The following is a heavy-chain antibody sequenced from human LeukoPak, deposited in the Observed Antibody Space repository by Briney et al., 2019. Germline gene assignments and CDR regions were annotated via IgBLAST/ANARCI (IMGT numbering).Heavy chain of an antibody. Sequence: ASVKVSCKASGYTFTGNHVHWVRQAPGQGLEWMGWIDPNSGGTKYAQKFQDRVTMTSDTSINTAYMELSGLRSDDTAVYFCAKEAGIVSFDLRGRGTLVTVSS. D-gene: IGHD6-13*01. J-gene: IGHJ2*01. CDR2: IDPNSGGT. CDR1: GYTFTGNH. V-gene: IGHV1-2*02. CDR3: AKEAGIVSFDL.